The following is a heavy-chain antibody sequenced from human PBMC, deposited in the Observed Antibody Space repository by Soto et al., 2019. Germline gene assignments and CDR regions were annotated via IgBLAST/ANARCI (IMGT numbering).Heavy chain of an antibody. CDR3: ARLRIAARLGLRSWFDP. V-gene: IGHV1-18*04. Sequence: ASVKVSCKASGYTFTSYGISWVRQAPGQGLDWMGWISAYNGNTNYAQKLQGRVTMTTDTSTSTAYMELRSLRSDDTAVYYCARLRIAARLGLRSWFDPWGQGTLVTVSS. CDR1: GYTFTSYG. D-gene: IGHD6-6*01. J-gene: IGHJ5*02. CDR2: ISAYNGNT.